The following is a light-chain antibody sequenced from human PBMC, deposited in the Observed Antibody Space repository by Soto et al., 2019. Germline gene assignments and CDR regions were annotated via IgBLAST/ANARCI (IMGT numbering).Light chain of an antibody. Sequence: DIQMTQSPSSRSASVGDRVTITCRASQGIINYLAWYQQKPGQVPKLLIYSASTLQSGVPSRFSGRGSGTDFTLTISRLQTEDVATYYCQKYNSATLTFGPGTKVVIK. CDR3: QKYNSATLT. CDR2: SAS. CDR1: QGIINY. J-gene: IGKJ3*01. V-gene: IGKV1-27*01.